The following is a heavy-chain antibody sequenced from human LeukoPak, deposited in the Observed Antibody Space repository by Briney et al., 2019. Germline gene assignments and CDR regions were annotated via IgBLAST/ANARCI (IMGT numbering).Heavy chain of an antibody. V-gene: IGHV4-59*01. CDR1: GGSFSSYY. CDR3: ARDAGLLWFGEAHY. J-gene: IGHJ4*02. Sequence: SETLSLTCAVYGGSFSSYYWSWIRQPPGKGLEWVGYIYYSGSNNYNPSLKSGVTISVDASKNQFSLKISSVTAADTAVYYCARDAGLLWFGEAHYWGQGTLVTVSS. CDR2: IYYSGSN. D-gene: IGHD3-10*01.